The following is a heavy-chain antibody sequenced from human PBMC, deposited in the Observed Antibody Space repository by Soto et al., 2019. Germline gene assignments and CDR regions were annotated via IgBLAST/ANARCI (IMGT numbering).Heavy chain of an antibody. J-gene: IGHJ4*02. Sequence: QVQLVESGGGVVQPGRSLRLSCAASGFTFSSYAMHWVRQAPGKGLEWVAVMSYDGSNKYYADSVKGRFTISRDKSKHTLYLQMNSLRAEDTAVYYCARDKSPYSSGWHNRHFDYWGQGTLVTVSS. V-gene: IGHV3-30-3*01. CDR1: GFTFSSYA. CDR2: MSYDGSNK. CDR3: ARDKSPYSSGWHNRHFDY. D-gene: IGHD6-19*01.